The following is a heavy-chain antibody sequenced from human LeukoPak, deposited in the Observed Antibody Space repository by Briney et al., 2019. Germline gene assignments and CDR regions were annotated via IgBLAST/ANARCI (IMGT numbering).Heavy chain of an antibody. CDR3: AKDIGGWSAGFDY. CDR2: ISWNSGSI. CDR1: GFTFDDYA. V-gene: IGHV3-9*01. J-gene: IGHJ4*02. Sequence: GRSLRLSCAASGFTFDDYAMHWVRQAPGKGLEGVSGISWNSGSIGYADSVRGRFTISRDNAKNSLYLQMNSLRAEDTALYYCAKDIGGWSAGFDYWGQGTLVTVSS. D-gene: IGHD6-19*01.